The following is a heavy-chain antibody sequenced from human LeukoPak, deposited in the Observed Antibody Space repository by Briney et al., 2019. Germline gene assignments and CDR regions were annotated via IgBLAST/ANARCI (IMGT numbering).Heavy chain of an antibody. D-gene: IGHD3-10*01. V-gene: IGHV4-31*03. CDR1: GGSISSSSYY. CDR2: IYYSGST. J-gene: IGHJ5*02. Sequence: SETLSLTCTVSGGSISSSSYYWGWIRQPPGKGLEWIGYIYYSGSTYYNPSLKSRVTISVDTSKNQFSLKLSSVTAADTAVYYCARDQVVRGVNWFDPWGQGTLVTVSS. CDR3: ARDQVVRGVNWFDP.